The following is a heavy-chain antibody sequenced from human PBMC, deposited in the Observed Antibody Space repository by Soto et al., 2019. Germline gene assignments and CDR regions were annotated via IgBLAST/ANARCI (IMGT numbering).Heavy chain of an antibody. CDR2: ISSSSSYI. CDR1: GFTFSSYS. CDR3: ARERDHYYYGMDV. Sequence: GGSLRLSCAASGFTFSSYSMNWVRQAPGKGLEWVSSISSSSSYIYYADSVKGRFTISRDNAKNSLYLQMNSLRAEDTAVYYCARERDHYYYGMDVWGQGTTVTVSS. J-gene: IGHJ6*02. V-gene: IGHV3-21*01.